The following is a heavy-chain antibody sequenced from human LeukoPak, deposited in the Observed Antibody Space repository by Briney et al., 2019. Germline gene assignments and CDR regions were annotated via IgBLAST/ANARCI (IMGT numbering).Heavy chain of an antibody. Sequence: GGSLRLSCTASGFTFSNYAMSWVRQAPGKGLEWVSAISRSGGSTYYADSVKGRFTISRDNSRNTLYLQMTSLRAEDTAVYYCAKDHGIASAAAGTLVNSGQRTLLTVSS. J-gene: IGHJ4*02. D-gene: IGHD6-13*01. CDR1: GFTFSNYA. CDR2: ISRSGGST. CDR3: AKDHGIASAAAGTLVN. V-gene: IGHV3-23*01.